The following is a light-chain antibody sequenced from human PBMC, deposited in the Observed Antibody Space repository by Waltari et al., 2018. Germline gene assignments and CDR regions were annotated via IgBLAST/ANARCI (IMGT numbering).Light chain of an antibody. CDR1: SSNIVYND. CDR3: GAWDTTLTSVV. CDR2: KNR. Sequence: QSVLTQPPSLSATPGQKVTISCSGSSSNIVYNDVSWYRQVPGSAPQLLSYKNRRRPSGMPYRVSAFKSHTTATLDITGLQPEDEADDYCGAWDTTLTSVVFGVWTKLTVL. V-gene: IGLV1-51*02. J-gene: IGLJ2*01.